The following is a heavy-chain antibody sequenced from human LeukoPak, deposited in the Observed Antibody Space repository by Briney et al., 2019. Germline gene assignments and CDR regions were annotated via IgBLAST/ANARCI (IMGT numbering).Heavy chain of an antibody. CDR2: INPNSGGT. J-gene: IGHJ4*02. V-gene: IGHV1-2*02. CDR1: GNTFTGYH. CDR3: ARDPSADY. Sequence: ASVKVPCKASGNTFTGYHIHWVRQAPGQGLEWMGWINPNSGGTNYAQKFQGRVTMTRDTSISTAYMELNGLISDDTAVYYCARDPSADYWGQGTLVTVSS.